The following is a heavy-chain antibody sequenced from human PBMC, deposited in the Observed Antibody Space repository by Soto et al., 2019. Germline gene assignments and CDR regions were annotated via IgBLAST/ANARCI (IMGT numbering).Heavy chain of an antibody. CDR2: ILSDGSNK. D-gene: IGHD1-26*01. V-gene: IGHV3-33*05. J-gene: IGHJ4*02. CDR3: ARDGRYSSFDY. CDR1: GFRFSTSG. Sequence: QVQLVESGGGEVQPGRSLRLSCAVSGFRFSTSGMHWVRQAPGKGLEWVGVILSDGSNKYYADSVKGRFTISRDNSKNTLYLQMNSLRAEDTAVYYCARDGRYSSFDYWGQGTMVTVSA.